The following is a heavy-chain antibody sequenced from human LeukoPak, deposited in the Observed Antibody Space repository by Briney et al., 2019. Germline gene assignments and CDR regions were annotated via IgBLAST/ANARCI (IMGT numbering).Heavy chain of an antibody. CDR3: ARARGLNAFEV. CDR1: GYSFMNYG. V-gene: IGHV1-18*01. Sequence: ASVKVSCKASGYSFMNYGITWVRQAPGQGLEWMGWMSTYNDDKQYAQKFQGRVTLTIDTSTTTAYMELRSLSSDDTAVYYCARARGLNAFEVGGQETLATVSP. J-gene: IGHJ3*01. CDR2: MSTYNDDK. D-gene: IGHD1-26*01.